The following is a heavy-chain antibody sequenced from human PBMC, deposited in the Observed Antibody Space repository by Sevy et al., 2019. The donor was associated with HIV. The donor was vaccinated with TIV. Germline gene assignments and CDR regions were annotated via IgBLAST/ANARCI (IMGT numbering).Heavy chain of an antibody. CDR3: ARDRAYSALDY. Sequence: GGSLRLSCVVSGFTFSDSWVTDSWMTWVRQAPGKGLERIAFINEDGSRLGYVDSVRGRFTISRENTKNSLYLQMNSLRAEDTAVYFCARDRAYSALDYWGQGTLVTVSS. J-gene: IGHJ4*02. CDR2: INEDGSRL. V-gene: IGHV3-7*01. CDR1: GFTFSDSWVTDSW. D-gene: IGHD5-18*01.